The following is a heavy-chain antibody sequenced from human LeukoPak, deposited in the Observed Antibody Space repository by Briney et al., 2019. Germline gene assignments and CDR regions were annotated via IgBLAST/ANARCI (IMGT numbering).Heavy chain of an antibody. D-gene: IGHD2-2*02. CDR2: INHSGST. V-gene: IGHV4-34*01. CDR1: GGSFSGYY. Sequence: SETLSLTCAVYGGSFSGYYWSWIRQPPGKGLEWIGEINHSGSTNYNPSLKSRVTISVDTSKNQFSLKLSSVPAADTAVYYCARVYRARYCSSTSCYKRGPNWFDPWGQGTLVTVSS. J-gene: IGHJ5*02. CDR3: ARVYRARYCSSTSCYKRGPNWFDP.